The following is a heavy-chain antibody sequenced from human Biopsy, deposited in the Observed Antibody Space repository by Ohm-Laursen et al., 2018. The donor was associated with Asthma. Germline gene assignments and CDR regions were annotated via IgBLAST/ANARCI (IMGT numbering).Heavy chain of an antibody. CDR2: HDHEEGGT. CDR1: GYSLTDLS. CDR3: ASDFPKDYVRYNFQF. J-gene: IGHJ4*02. D-gene: IGHD4-17*01. Sequence: ASAKASCKLSGYSLTDLSMHWVRQAPGQGLEWMGGHDHEEGGTVNARRFQGRVTMTEDTSTDTAYMELSSLSSDDTAVYYCASDFPKDYVRYNFQFWGQGTLVTVSS. V-gene: IGHV1-24*01.